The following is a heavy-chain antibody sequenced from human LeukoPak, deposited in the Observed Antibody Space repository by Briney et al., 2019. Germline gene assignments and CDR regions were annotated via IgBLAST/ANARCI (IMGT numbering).Heavy chain of an antibody. Sequence: PPETLSLTCAVYGGSLSGYYWSWIRQPPGKGLEWIGEINHSGSTNYNPSLKSRVTISVDTSKNQFSLKLSSVTAADTAVYYCAGSIAAAGKIDYWGQGTLVTVSS. CDR3: AGSIAAAGKIDY. CDR1: GGSLSGYY. D-gene: IGHD6-13*01. J-gene: IGHJ4*02. V-gene: IGHV4-34*01. CDR2: INHSGST.